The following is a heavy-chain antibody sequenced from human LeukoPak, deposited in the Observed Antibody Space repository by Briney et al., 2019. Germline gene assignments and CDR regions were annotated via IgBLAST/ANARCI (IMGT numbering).Heavy chain of an antibody. V-gene: IGHV1-46*01. Sequence: ASVKVSCKASGYTFTSYYMHWVRQAPGQGLERMGIINPSGGSTSYAQKFQGRVTITRNTSISTAYMELSSLRSEDTAVYYCARGGHSSSWFWGQGTLVTVSS. CDR2: INPSGGST. CDR1: GYTFTSYY. CDR3: ARGGHSSSWF. D-gene: IGHD6-13*01. J-gene: IGHJ4*02.